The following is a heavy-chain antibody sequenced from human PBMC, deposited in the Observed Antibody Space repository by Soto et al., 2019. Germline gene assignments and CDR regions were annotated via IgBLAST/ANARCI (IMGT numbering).Heavy chain of an antibody. V-gene: IGHV3-64*01. CDR1: GFTFSGYS. D-gene: IGHD6-19*01. CDR2: INTNGVNT. CDR3: ARGRVEDSSGWATYFDY. Sequence: EVQLVESGGGLVQPGGSLRLSCAASGFTFSGYSMFGVRQAPGKGLEYVSAINTNGVNTFYAKSVKGRFTISRDNSKNTMYLQMGSLRAEDMAVYYCARGRVEDSSGWATYFDYIGQGTLVTVSS. J-gene: IGHJ4*02.